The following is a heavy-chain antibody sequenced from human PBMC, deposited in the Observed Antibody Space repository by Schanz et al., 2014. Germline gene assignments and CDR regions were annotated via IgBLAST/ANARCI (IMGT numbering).Heavy chain of an antibody. CDR2: INHSGGT. Sequence: QVQLQQWGAGLLKASETLSLTCAVYGGSSSDCYWSWIRQPPGKGLEWIGEINHSGGTNYNPSLKIRVSISVDTPKNQVPRNLTSVTAADTAVFYCARRDNYLSAFDIWGQGTMVTVSS. CDR1: GGSSSDCY. V-gene: IGHV4-34*01. D-gene: IGHD4-4*01. CDR3: ARRDNYLSAFDI. J-gene: IGHJ3*02.